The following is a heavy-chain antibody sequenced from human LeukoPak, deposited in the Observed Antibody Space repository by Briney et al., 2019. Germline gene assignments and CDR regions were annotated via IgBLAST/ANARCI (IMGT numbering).Heavy chain of an antibody. D-gene: IGHD6-13*01. V-gene: IGHV3-23*01. J-gene: IGHJ4*02. CDR3: AKVSSSWSHFPVLDY. CDR2: ISGSGGSA. CDR1: GFTFSSYA. Sequence: GGSLRLSCAASGFTFSSYAMSWVRQAPGKGLEWVSAISGSGGSAYYADSVKGRFTISRDNSKNTLYLQMNSLRAEDTAVYYCAKVSSSWSHFPVLDYWGQGTLVTVSS.